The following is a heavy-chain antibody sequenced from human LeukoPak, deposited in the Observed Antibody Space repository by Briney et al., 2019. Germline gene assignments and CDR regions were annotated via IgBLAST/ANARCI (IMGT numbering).Heavy chain of an antibody. J-gene: IGHJ5*02. CDR2: INPNSGGT. D-gene: IGHD3-10*01. V-gene: IGHV1-2*02. Sequence: RASVKVSCKASGYTFTGYYMHWVRQAPGQGLEWMGWINPNSGGTNYAQKFQGRVTMTRDTSISTAYMELSRLRSDDTAVYYCARDCSTSYYYGSGTENNWFDPWGQGTLVTVSS. CDR3: ARDCSTSYYYGSGTENNWFDP. CDR1: GYTFTGYY.